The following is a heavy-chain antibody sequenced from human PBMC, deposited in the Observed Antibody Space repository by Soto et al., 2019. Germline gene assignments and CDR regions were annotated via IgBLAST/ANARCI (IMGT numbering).Heavy chain of an antibody. V-gene: IGHV4-59*01. Sequence: PSETLSLTCSVSGGSISGYYWSWIRQTPEKGLEWIGYIYYSGSTNYNPSLKSRVTISVDTSKNQISLKLTSVTAADTAVYYCAREVVVAATGFDSWGQGTLVTVSS. CDR2: IYYSGST. D-gene: IGHD2-15*01. CDR3: AREVVVAATGFDS. J-gene: IGHJ4*02. CDR1: GGSISGYY.